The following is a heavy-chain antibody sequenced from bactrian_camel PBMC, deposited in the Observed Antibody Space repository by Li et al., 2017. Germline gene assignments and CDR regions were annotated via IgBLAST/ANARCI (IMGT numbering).Heavy chain of an antibody. Sequence: HVQLVESGGGSVQAGGSLRLSCTHSGYISSRYCMGWSRQIPDKEREGIAGIESDGSTSYADSVKGRFTISRDNAYNTLYLQMNTLKTEDTATYYCQIGENGSRGQGTQVTVS. V-gene: IGHV3S9*01. CDR2: IESDGST. J-gene: IGHJ6*01. CDR1: GYISSRYC. CDR3: QIGENGS.